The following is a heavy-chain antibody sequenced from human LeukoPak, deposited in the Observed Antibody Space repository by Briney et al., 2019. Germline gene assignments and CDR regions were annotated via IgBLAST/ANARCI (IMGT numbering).Heavy chain of an antibody. J-gene: IGHJ4*02. CDR3: ATTLNVATAGYF. Sequence: GGSLRLSCAASGFTFNSYWMSWVRLAPGKGLEWVANVQQEGSKRYYVDSVKGRFTISRDNAKNSVYLQMNSLRAEDTATYYCATTLNVATAGYFLGQGTLVTVSS. CDR2: VQQEGSKR. V-gene: IGHV3-7*01. CDR1: GFTFNSYW. D-gene: IGHD6-13*01.